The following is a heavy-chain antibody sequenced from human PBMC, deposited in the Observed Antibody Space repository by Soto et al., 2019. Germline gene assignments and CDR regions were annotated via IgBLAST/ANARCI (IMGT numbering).Heavy chain of an antibody. Sequence: ASVKVSCKASGYTFTSYAMHWVRQAPGQRLEWRGWINAGNGNTKYSQKFQGRVTITRDTSASTAYMELSSLSAEDTAVYYCARVVHPVLRYFDWLGAPDAFDIWGQGTMVTVS. CDR2: INAGNGNT. D-gene: IGHD3-9*01. V-gene: IGHV1-3*01. J-gene: IGHJ3*02. CDR1: GYTFTSYA. CDR3: ARVVHPVLRYFDWLGAPDAFDI.